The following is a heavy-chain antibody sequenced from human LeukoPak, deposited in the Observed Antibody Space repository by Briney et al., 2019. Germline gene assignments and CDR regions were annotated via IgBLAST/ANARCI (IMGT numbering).Heavy chain of an antibody. CDR2: IIPILGIE. CDR3: ARGEYYYDSSGYLLLGY. CDR1: GGTFSSYA. V-gene: IGHV1-69*04. Sequence: SVKVSCKASGGTFSSYAISWVRQAPGPGLEWMGRIIPILGIENYAQKFQGRVTITADKSTSTAYMELSSLGYEDTAVYYCARGEYYYDSSGYLLLGYWGQGTLVTVSS. D-gene: IGHD3-22*01. J-gene: IGHJ4*02.